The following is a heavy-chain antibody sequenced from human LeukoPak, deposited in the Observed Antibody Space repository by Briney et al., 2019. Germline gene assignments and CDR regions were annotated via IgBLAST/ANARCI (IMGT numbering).Heavy chain of an antibody. J-gene: IGHJ4*02. CDR2: IIPIFGTA. Sequence: SVKVSCKASVGTFSSYAISWVRQAPGQGLEWMGGIIPIFGTANYAQKFQGRVTITTDESTSTAYMELSSLRSEDTAVYYCARRHTLRITMIREYYFDYWGQGTLVTVSS. V-gene: IGHV1-69*05. CDR3: ARRHTLRITMIREYYFDY. CDR1: VGTFSSYA. D-gene: IGHD3-22*01.